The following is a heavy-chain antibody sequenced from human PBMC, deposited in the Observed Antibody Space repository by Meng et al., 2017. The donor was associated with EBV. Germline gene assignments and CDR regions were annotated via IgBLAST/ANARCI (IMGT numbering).Heavy chain of an antibody. CDR2: IYWDDDK. D-gene: IGHD6-6*01. V-gene: IGHV2-5*02. Sequence: QTTLHESVPTLVKPAQPSTLTCTFSGSSLSTRGWGVGWIRQPPGKALEWLALIYWDDDKRYSPSLKSRLTITKDTSKNQVVLTMTNMDPVDAATYYCAHIIAARPFDYWGQGTLVTVSS. CDR3: AHIIAARPFDY. CDR1: GSSLSTRGWG. J-gene: IGHJ4*02.